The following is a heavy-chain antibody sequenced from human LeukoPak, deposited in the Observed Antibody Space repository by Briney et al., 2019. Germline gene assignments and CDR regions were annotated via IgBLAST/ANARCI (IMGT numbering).Heavy chain of an antibody. Sequence: GGSVRLSCAASGFSFSTYWMHWVRQAPGKGPVWVSRINGDGSSTAYGDSVKGRFTISRDNAKNTLYLQMNGLRVEDTAVYYCARALGDIRGQGTLVTVSS. CDR2: INGDGSST. V-gene: IGHV3-74*01. J-gene: IGHJ4*02. CDR3: ARALGDI. CDR1: GFSFSTYW.